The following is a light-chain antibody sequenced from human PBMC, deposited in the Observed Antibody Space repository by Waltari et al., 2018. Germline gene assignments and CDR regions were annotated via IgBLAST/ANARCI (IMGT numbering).Light chain of an antibody. CDR3: QQSYSGPPT. J-gene: IGKJ2*01. V-gene: IGKV1-39*01. CDR1: QTISNY. CDR2: AAS. Sequence: DIQMTQSPSSLSASVGDRVTITCRASQTISNYLNWYQQKPGKAPKLLLYAASSFQSGVPSRFNGSGSGTDFTLTISSLQPEDFATYHCQQSYSGPPTFGQGTKVEIK.